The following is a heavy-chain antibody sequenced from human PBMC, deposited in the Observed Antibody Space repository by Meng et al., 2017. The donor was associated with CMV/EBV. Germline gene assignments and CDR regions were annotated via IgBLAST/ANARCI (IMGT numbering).Heavy chain of an antibody. CDR2: INPNSGGT. CDR1: GYTFTGYY. V-gene: IGHV1-2*02. Sequence: ASVKVSCKASGYTFTGYYMHWVRQAPGQGLEWMGWINPNSGGTNYAQKFQGRVTMTRDTSTSTVYMELSSLRSEDTAVYYCATAAGSRAPGGAFDIWGQGTMVTVSS. J-gene: IGHJ3*02. CDR3: ATAAGSRAPGGAFDI. D-gene: IGHD2-2*01.